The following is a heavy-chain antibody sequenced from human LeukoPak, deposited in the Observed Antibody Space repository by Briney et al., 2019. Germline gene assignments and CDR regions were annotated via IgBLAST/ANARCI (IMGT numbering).Heavy chain of an antibody. J-gene: IGHJ4*02. CDR3: AGSRDYDILTGYYTDDY. Sequence: GGSLRLSCAASGFTFSSYAMSWVRQAPGKGLEWVSAISGSGGSTYYADSVKGRFTISRDNSKNTLYLQMNSLRAEDTAVYYCAGSRDYDILTGYYTDDYWGQGTLATVSS. CDR1: GFTFSSYA. V-gene: IGHV3-23*01. D-gene: IGHD3-9*01. CDR2: ISGSGGST.